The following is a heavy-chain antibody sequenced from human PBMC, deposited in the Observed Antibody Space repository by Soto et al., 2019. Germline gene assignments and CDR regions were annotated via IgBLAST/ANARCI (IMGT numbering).Heavy chain of an antibody. V-gene: IGHV4-38-2*02. CDR2: IYHSGST. CDR1: CYSISSGYY. Sequence: PSETLSLTCAFSCYSISSGYYWGWIRQPPGKGLEWIGSIYHSGSTYYNPSLKGRVTISVDTSKNQFSLKLSSVTAADTAVYYCARDYSSSWYTRGWFDPWGQGTLVTVSS. D-gene: IGHD6-13*01. J-gene: IGHJ5*02. CDR3: ARDYSSSWYTRGWFDP.